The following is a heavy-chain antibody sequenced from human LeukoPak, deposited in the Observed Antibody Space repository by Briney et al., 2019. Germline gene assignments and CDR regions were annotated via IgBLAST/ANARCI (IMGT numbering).Heavy chain of an antibody. CDR1: GFTFSNAW. D-gene: IGHD4-17*01. Sequence: GGSLRLSCAASGFTFSNAWMSWVRQAPRKGLEWVGRVKSKTDAGTTDYAAPVKGRFTISRDDSKNTLYLQMNSLKTEDTAVYYCTTDFSGPHDYGAFWGRGTLVTVSS. CDR3: TTDFSGPHDYGAF. J-gene: IGHJ2*01. V-gene: IGHV3-15*01. CDR2: VKSKTDAGTT.